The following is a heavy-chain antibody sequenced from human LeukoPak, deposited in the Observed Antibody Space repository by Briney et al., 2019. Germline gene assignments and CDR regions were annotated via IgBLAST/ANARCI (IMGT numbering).Heavy chain of an antibody. Sequence: SETLSLTCTVSGDSVSSPSYYWGWIRQPPGKGLEWIGYIYYSGSTSYNPSLKSRVTISVDTSKNQFSLRLSSVTAADTAVYYCAREVIATAGYDYWGQGTLVTVSS. CDR3: AREVIATAGYDY. CDR2: IYYSGST. V-gene: IGHV4-61*01. J-gene: IGHJ4*02. D-gene: IGHD6-13*01. CDR1: GDSVSSPSYY.